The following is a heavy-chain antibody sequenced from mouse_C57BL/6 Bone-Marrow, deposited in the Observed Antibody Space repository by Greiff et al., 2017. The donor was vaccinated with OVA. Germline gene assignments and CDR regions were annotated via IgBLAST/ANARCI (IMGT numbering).Heavy chain of an antibody. D-gene: IGHD2-3*01. CDR2: ISYDGSN. CDR1: GYSITSGYY. CDR3: AREGGGYYY. V-gene: IGHV3-6*01. J-gene: IGHJ2*01. Sequence: DVQLQESGPGLVKPSQSLSLTCSVTGYSITSGYYWNWIRQFPGNKLEWMGYISYDGSNNYNPSLKNRISITRDTSKNQFFLKLNSVTTEDTATYYCAREGGGYYYWGQGTTLTVSS.